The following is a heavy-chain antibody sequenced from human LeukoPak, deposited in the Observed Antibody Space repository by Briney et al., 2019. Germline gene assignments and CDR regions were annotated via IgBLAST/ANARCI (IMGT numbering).Heavy chain of an antibody. CDR1: GFTFSDYY. D-gene: IGHD4-17*01. CDR3: ARGRRWATVTTSGEGAEYFQH. J-gene: IGHJ1*01. CDR2: ISSSGSTI. Sequence: GGSLRLSCAASGFTFSDYYMSWMRQAPGKGLEWVSYISSSGSTIYYADSVKGRFTISRDNAKNSLYLQMNSLRAEDTAVYYCARGRRWATVTTSGEGAEYFQHWGQGTLVTVSS. V-gene: IGHV3-11*01.